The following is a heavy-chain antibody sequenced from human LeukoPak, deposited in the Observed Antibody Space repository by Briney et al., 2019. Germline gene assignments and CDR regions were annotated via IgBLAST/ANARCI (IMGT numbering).Heavy chain of an antibody. CDR2: IKSKTDGGTT. D-gene: IGHD3-10*01. CDR1: GFTFGDYA. J-gene: IGHJ4*02. V-gene: IGHV3-15*01. Sequence: GGSLRLSCIASGFTFGDYAMDWVRQAPGKGLEWVGRIKSKTDGGTTDYAAPVKGRFAISRDDSKNTPYLQMNSLKTEDTAVYYCTTKPMVRGAKPSDYWGQGTLVTVSS. CDR3: TTKPMVRGAKPSDY.